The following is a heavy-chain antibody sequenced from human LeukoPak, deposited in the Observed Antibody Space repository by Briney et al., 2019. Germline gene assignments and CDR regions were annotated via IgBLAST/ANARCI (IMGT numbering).Heavy chain of an antibody. Sequence: SETLSLTCTVSGGSINSYYWSWIRQPPGKGLEWIGYIYYTGGDTNYNPSLKSRLTISVDTSKNQFSLMLTSVTAADTAVYYCARQPGATAAFDIWAQGTVVTVSS. CDR2: IYYTGGDT. CDR1: GGSINSYY. J-gene: IGHJ3*02. CDR3: ARQPGATAAFDI. V-gene: IGHV4-59*08. D-gene: IGHD5-18*01.